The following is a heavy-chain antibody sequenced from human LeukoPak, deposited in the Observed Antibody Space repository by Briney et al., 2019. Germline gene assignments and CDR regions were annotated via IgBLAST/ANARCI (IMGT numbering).Heavy chain of an antibody. CDR2: IIPIFGKA. Sequence: SVKVSCKASGGTFSSYAISWVRQAPGQGLEWMGGIIPIFGKANYAQKFQGRVTITADESTSTAYMELSSLRSEDTAVYYCAREQMATIPYFDYWGQGTLVTVSS. D-gene: IGHD5-24*01. CDR3: AREQMATIPYFDY. V-gene: IGHV1-69*13. J-gene: IGHJ4*02. CDR1: GGTFSSYA.